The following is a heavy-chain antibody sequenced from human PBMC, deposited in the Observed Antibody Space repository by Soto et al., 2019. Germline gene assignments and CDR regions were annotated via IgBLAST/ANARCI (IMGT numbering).Heavy chain of an antibody. Sequence: QVQLVESGGGVVQPGRSLRLSCAASGFTFSSYGMHWVRQAPGKGLEWVAVIWYDGSNKYYADSVKGRFTISRDNSKNALYLQMNSLRVEGTAVYYCARDGSGDRHAFDIWGQGTMVTVSS. CDR2: IWYDGSNK. D-gene: IGHD3-10*01. CDR1: GFTFSSYG. V-gene: IGHV3-33*01. CDR3: ARDGSGDRHAFDI. J-gene: IGHJ3*02.